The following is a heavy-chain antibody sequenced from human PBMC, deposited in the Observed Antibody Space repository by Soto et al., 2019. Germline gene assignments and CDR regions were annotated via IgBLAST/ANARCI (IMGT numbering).Heavy chain of an antibody. CDR2: IGESGTPT. Sequence: EAQVLESGGGLVQPGGSLRLSCAASGFTFSSYAMKWVRQAPGKGLEWVSLIGESGTPTYYADSVKGRFTISRDNSGNTLFLEMYSLRAEDTAVYYCARYIPGVRYYGMDVWGQGTTVTVSS. J-gene: IGHJ6*02. D-gene: IGHD5-18*01. CDR3: ARYIPGVRYYGMDV. CDR1: GFTFSSYA. V-gene: IGHV3-23*01.